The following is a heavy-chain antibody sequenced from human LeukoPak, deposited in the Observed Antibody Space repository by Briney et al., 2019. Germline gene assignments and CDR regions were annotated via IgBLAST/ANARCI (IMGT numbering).Heavy chain of an antibody. CDR2: INSCGIDI. J-gene: IGHJ4*02. D-gene: IGHD5-24*01. V-gene: IGHV3-21*01. CDR3: AREEGDGYKGYSFDY. CDR1: SLTFSIYS. Sequence: PGGCLRPFWAPSSLTFSIYSTNSVSQPAGDWRGWVSSINSCGIDIYYAASVKGRFTISRDNAKTSLYLQMNSLRSEDTAVYYCAREEGDGYKGYSFDYWGQGTLVTVSS.